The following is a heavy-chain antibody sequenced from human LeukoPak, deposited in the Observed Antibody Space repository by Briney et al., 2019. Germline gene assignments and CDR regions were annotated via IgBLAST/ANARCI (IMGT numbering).Heavy chain of an antibody. J-gene: IGHJ3*01. CDR2: KPYSGKP. V-gene: IGHV4-59*07. CDR1: GGSISRYY. CDR3: WGAGVAGPPPV. Sequence: SHTLSLTCSVSGGSISRYYAMWTRQPPGKAREWIGYKPYSGKPNYNPSLTRQGPISVDTSKNQFSLNPSPVTARDPARYYWWGAGVAGPPPVWGQGTMVTVSS. D-gene: IGHD6-19*01.